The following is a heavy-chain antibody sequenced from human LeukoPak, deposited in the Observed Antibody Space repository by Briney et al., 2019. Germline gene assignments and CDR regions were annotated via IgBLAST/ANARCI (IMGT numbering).Heavy chain of an antibody. V-gene: IGHV3-23*01. CDR1: GFTFSSYA. J-gene: IGHJ4*02. D-gene: IGHD6-19*01. CDR2: ISGSGGST. CDR3: AKSGPGYSSGWYDY. Sequence: SGGSLTLSCAASGFTFSSYAMSWLRQAPGKGLEWVSAISGSGGSTYYADSVKGRFTISRDNSKNTLYLQMNSLRAEDTAVYYCAKSGPGYSSGWYDYWGQGTLGTV.